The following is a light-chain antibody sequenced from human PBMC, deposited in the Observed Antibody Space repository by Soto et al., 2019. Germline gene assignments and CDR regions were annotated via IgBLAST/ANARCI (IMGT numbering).Light chain of an antibody. Sequence: QSVLTQPPSASGTPGQRVTISCSGTTSNIGSNSVNWYHHLPGTAPKLLIYNNNQRPPGVPDRFSGSKSGTSASLAISGLQSEDEAGYFCATWDDSLNGRVVFGGGTKLTVL. J-gene: IGLJ2*01. CDR1: TSNIGSNS. CDR3: ATWDDSLNGRVV. V-gene: IGLV1-44*01. CDR2: NNN.